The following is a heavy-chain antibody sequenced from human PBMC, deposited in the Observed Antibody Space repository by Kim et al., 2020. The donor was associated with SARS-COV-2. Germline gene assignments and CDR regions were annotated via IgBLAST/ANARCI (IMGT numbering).Heavy chain of an antibody. Sequence: GGSLRLSCAASGFIFSNYGMHWVRQAPGKGLEWVALTWYDGTNKHHPDSVEGRFTASRDNSKNMLYLQINSLRAEDTAVYYCARDTVPFVLTGYVSTGDQYGMDIWGRGTTVTVSS. CDR3: ARDTVPFVLTGYVSTGDQYGMDI. D-gene: IGHD3-9*01. J-gene: IGHJ6*02. CDR2: TWYDGTNK. CDR1: GFIFSNYG. V-gene: IGHV3-33*01.